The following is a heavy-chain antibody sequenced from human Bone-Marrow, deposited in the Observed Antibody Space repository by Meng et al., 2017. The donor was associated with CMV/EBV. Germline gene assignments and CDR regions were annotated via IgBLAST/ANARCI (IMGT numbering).Heavy chain of an antibody. CDR2: IYYSGST. CDR3: ARCGDAFDI. D-gene: IGHD6-25*01. Sequence: LRLSCTVSGGSISSGDYYWSWIRQPPGKGLEWIGYIYYSGSTYYNPSLKSRVTISVDTSRNQFSLKLSSVTAADTAVYYCARCGDAFDIWGQGTMVTVSS. CDR1: GGSISSGDYY. J-gene: IGHJ3*02. V-gene: IGHV4-30-4*08.